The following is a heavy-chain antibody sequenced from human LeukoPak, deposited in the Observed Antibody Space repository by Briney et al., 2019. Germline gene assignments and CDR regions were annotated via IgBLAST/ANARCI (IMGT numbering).Heavy chain of an antibody. CDR1: GCSISNYY. Sequence: SETLSLRCSVSGCSISNYYWSWIRQSPAKGLEWIGYISHTGRSSYNPSHKSRVNISVDTSRDQFSLILTSVTAADTAIYYCARGYSSSPLDAFDIWGHGTMVTVSS. J-gene: IGHJ3*02. CDR3: ARGYSSSPLDAFDI. D-gene: IGHD6-19*01. V-gene: IGHV4-59*01. CDR2: ISHTGRS.